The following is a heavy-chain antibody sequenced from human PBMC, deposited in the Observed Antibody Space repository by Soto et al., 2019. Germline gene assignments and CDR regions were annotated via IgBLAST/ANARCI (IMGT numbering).Heavy chain of an antibody. D-gene: IGHD3-3*01. CDR2: VYFSGST. CDR1: GGSISSYY. J-gene: IGHJ5*02. V-gene: IGHV4-59*12. Sequence: SETLSLTCTISGGSISSYYWSWIRQTPGKGLEWIGYVYFSGSTNYNPSLKSRVLISIDTSRNQFSLKLSSVTAADTAVYYCAREGGGYDFWSGYNWFDPWGQGTLVTVSS. CDR3: AREGGGYDFWSGYNWFDP.